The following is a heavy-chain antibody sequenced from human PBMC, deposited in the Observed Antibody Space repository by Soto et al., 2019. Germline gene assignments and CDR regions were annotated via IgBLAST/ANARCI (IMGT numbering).Heavy chain of an antibody. D-gene: IGHD6-19*01. CDR1: GYSFTNYW. Sequence: GESLKISCKASGYSFTNYWIGWVRQMPGKGLEWMGIIYPGDSDTRYSPSFQVQVTISADKSISTAYLQWSSLKASDTAIYYCARGQCLVRSFFDFWGQGTLVTVSS. J-gene: IGHJ4*02. CDR2: IYPGDSDT. CDR3: ARGQCLVRSFFDF. V-gene: IGHV5-51*01.